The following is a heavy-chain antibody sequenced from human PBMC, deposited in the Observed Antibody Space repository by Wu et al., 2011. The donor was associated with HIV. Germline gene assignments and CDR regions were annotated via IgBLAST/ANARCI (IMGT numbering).Heavy chain of an antibody. J-gene: IGHJ6*02. V-gene: IGHV1-69-2*01. Sequence: EVRVRQSGAEVQKPGATIKISCRVSGYTFTDYDIHWVQQAPGKGLEWLGLINLEESKTRYEEAFQGRVTITADTSTDTAYMELRGLRSEDTAMYFCATATGSIAVAGSSHYNDFKGLDVWGQGTTVTVSS. CDR2: INLEESKT. D-gene: IGHD6-19*01. CDR3: ATATGSIAVAGSSHYNDFKGLDV. CDR1: GYTFTDYD.